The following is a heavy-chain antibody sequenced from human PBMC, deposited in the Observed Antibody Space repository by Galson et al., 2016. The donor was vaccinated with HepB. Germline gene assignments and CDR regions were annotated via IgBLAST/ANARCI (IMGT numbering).Heavy chain of an antibody. Sequence: TLSLTCTVSGGSIGSGACYWSWIRQHPGKGLEWIGYIYYSGSTYYNPSLKSRLTISVDTSKNQFSLKLSSVTAAYTAVYYCARDPGSGSGSPSWFYGMDVWGKGTTVTVSS. D-gene: IGHD3-10*01. CDR2: IYYSGST. CDR3: ARDPGSGSGSPSWFYGMDV. J-gene: IGHJ6*04. V-gene: IGHV4-31*03. CDR1: GGSIGSGACY.